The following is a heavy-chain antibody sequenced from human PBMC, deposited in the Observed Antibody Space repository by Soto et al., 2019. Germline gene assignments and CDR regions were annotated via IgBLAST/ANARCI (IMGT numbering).Heavy chain of an antibody. V-gene: IGHV3-21*01. D-gene: IGHD6-13*01. Sequence: EVLLVESGGGLVKPGGSLRLSCAASGFTFSSYSMNWVRQAPGKGLEWVSSISSSSSYIYYADSVKGRFTISRDNAKNSLYLQMNSLRAEDTAVYYCARDWGYSSSWPTHGMDVWGQGTTVTVSS. CDR1: GFTFSSYS. CDR2: ISSSSSYI. CDR3: ARDWGYSSSWPTHGMDV. J-gene: IGHJ6*02.